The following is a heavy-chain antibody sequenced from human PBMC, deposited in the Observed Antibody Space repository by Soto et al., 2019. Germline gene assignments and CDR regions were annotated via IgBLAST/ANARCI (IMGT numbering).Heavy chain of an antibody. J-gene: IGHJ6*02. Sequence: GGSLRLSCAASGFTFSSYSMNWVRQAPGKGLEWVSYISSSSSTIYYADSVKGRFTISRDNAKNSLYLQMNSLRDEDTAVYYCARDLSRGDYYYYGMDVWGQGTTVTVSS. CDR2: ISSSSSTI. V-gene: IGHV3-48*02. CDR1: GFTFSSYS. D-gene: IGHD3-10*01. CDR3: ARDLSRGDYYYYGMDV.